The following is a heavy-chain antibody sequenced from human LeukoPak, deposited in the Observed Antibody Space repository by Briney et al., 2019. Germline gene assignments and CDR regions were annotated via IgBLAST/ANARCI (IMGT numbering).Heavy chain of an antibody. V-gene: IGHV3-48*03. CDR3: ATGSGSPYFDEAFDI. J-gene: IGHJ3*02. Sequence: PGGSLRLSCAASGFTFSSYAMSWVRQAPGKGLEWVSYISSSGSTIYYADSVKGRFTISRDNAKNSLYLQMNSLRAEDTAVYYCATGSGSPYFDEAFDIWGQGTMVTVSS. D-gene: IGHD3-10*01. CDR2: ISSSGSTI. CDR1: GFTFSSYA.